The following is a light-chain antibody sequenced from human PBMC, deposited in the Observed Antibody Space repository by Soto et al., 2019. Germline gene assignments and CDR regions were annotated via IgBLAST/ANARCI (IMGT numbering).Light chain of an antibody. Sequence: EMVMTQSPATLSVSPGERVTLSCRASQSVNSNLAWYQQKPGQGPSLLIYYASTRVTGVPARFSGSGSGTEFTLTISSLQSEDFGVYYCQHYSNWPSTFGQGTKVEIK. CDR2: YAS. V-gene: IGKV3-15*01. J-gene: IGKJ1*01. CDR1: QSVNSN. CDR3: QHYSNWPST.